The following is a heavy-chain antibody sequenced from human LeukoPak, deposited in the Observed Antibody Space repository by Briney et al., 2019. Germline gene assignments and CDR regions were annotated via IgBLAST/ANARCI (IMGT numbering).Heavy chain of an antibody. D-gene: IGHD5-18*01. CDR2: ISHSGST. Sequence: NPSETLSLTCAVSGYSISSGYYWGWIRQPPGKGLEWIGSISHSGSTYYNPSLKSRVTISVDTSKNQFSLKLSSVTAADTAVYYCARRNTAMATSNFDYWGQGTLVTVSS. CDR3: ARRNTAMATSNFDY. CDR1: GYSISSGYY. V-gene: IGHV4-38-2*01. J-gene: IGHJ4*02.